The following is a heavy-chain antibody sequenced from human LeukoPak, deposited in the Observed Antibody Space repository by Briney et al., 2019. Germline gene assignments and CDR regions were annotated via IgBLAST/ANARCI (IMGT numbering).Heavy chain of an antibody. CDR2: ISGNGDTT. CDR1: GFTFSSYA. J-gene: IGHJ6*02. D-gene: IGHD3-10*01. CDR3: AKRSRRLTIVRGVPREDV. V-gene: IGHV3-23*01. Sequence: PGGSLRLSCAASGFTFSSYAMNWVRQAPGKGLEWVSGISGNGDTTYYADSVKGRFTISRDNSKNTLYLQMNSLRAEDTAVYYCAKRSRRLTIVRGVPREDVWGQGTTVTVS.